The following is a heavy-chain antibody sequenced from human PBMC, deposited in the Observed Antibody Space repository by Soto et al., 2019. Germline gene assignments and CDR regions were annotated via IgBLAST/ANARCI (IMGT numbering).Heavy chain of an antibody. V-gene: IGHV1-69*06. J-gene: IGHJ4*02. CDR3: ARDQGPYSGSYSAFDY. D-gene: IGHD1-26*01. CDR2: IIPIFGTA. Sequence: SANVSCKSSGVTISRYTISWVPQAPGQGLECMGGIIPIFGTANYAQKFQGRVTITADKSTSTAYMELSSLRSEDTAVYYCARDQGPYSGSYSAFDYWGQGTLVTVSS. CDR1: GVTISRYT.